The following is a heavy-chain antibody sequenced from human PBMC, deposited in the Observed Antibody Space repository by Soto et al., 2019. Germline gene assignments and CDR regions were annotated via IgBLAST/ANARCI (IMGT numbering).Heavy chain of an antibody. V-gene: IGHV4-30-4*01. D-gene: IGHD1-1*01. Sequence: SETLSLTCSVSGASIHNGGYFWRWIRQSPEKGLEWIGHIHNSGSPYNNPSLRSRVTISADTSMNQFSLALTSVTAADTAIYYCARGNRPPTYYFEYWGQGTLVTVSS. CDR3: ARGNRPPTYYFEY. CDR2: IHNSGSP. CDR1: GASIHNGGYF. J-gene: IGHJ4*02.